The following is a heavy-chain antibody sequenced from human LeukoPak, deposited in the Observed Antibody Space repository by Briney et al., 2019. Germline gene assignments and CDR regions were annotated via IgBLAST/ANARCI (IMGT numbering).Heavy chain of an antibody. Sequence: PSETLSLTCTVSGGSISRSGYYWGWIRQTPGKGLEWIGSIYYSGSTYYKSSLKSRVTISLDTSKNQFSLKLSSVTAADTAVYYCARARHGYIYGYRPNELGHFFDYWGQGTLVAVSS. D-gene: IGHD5-18*01. CDR3: ARARHGYIYGYRPNELGHFFDY. V-gene: IGHV4-39*07. CDR1: GGSISRSGYY. J-gene: IGHJ4*02. CDR2: IYYSGST.